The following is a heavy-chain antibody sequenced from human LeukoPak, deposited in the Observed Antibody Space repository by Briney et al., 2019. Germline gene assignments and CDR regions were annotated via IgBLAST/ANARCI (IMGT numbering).Heavy chain of an antibody. V-gene: IGHV4-4*02. Sequence: SETLSLTCAVSGGSISSSNWWSWVRQPPGKGLEWTGEIYHSGSTNYNPSLKRRVTIPGDKSKNQFSLKLSSVTAADTAVYYCARDPSYYYDSTDAFDIWGQGTMVTVSS. J-gene: IGHJ3*02. CDR2: IYHSGST. CDR3: ARDPSYYYDSTDAFDI. CDR1: GGSISSSNW. D-gene: IGHD3-22*01.